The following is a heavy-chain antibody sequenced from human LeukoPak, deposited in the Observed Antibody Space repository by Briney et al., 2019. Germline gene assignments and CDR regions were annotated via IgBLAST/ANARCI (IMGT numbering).Heavy chain of an antibody. J-gene: IGHJ6*03. V-gene: IGHV3-66*01. Sequence: GGSLRLSCAASGFTVSNNYMTWVRQAPGKGLEWLSVIYSDGSTYYADSVKDRFTISRDNSKNTLYLQMNSLRAEDTAVYYCAKATTGPYYYYYMDVWGKGTTVTVSS. CDR3: AKATTGPYYYYYMDV. CDR1: GFTVSNNY. D-gene: IGHD3-9*01. CDR2: IYSDGST.